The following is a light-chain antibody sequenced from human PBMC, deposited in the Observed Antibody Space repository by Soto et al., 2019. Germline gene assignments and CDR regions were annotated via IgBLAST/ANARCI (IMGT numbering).Light chain of an antibody. Sequence: EIVLTQSPGTLSLSPGERATLSCRASQSVRNVYLAWYQQKPGQAPRLLIYDASNRATGIPDRFSGSGYGTDFTLTINRLEPEDIAVYYCQQSGSSPRTFGQGTKLEIK. V-gene: IGKV3-20*01. CDR3: QQSGSSPRT. J-gene: IGKJ2*01. CDR2: DAS. CDR1: QSVRNVY.